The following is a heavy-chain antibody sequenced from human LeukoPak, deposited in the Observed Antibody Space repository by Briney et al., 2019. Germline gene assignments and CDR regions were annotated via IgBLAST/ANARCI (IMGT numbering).Heavy chain of an antibody. CDR2: ISSSGSTI. J-gene: IGHJ4*02. Sequence: GGSLRLSCAASGFTFSDYYMTWIRQAPGRGLEWLSYISSSGSTIYYTDSVKGRFTISRDNAKKTLYLEMNSLRVDDTAIYYCATSRVFDYWGQGTLVTVSS. V-gene: IGHV3-11*04. CDR1: GFTFSDYY. CDR3: ATSRVFDY.